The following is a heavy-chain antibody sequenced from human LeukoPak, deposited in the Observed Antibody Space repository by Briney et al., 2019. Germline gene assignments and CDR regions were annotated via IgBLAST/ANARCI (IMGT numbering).Heavy chain of an antibody. CDR1: GFTFSNFA. CDR2: ISASGGTT. CDR3: AKDDRWLQFCC. Sequence: GGSLRLSCAASGFTFSNFAMSWVRQAPGKGLEWVSSISASGGTTYYADSVKGRFTISRDNSKNTFNLQMNSLRAEDTALYYCAKDDRWLQFCCWGQGTLVTVSA. J-gene: IGHJ4*02. V-gene: IGHV3-23*01. D-gene: IGHD5-24*01.